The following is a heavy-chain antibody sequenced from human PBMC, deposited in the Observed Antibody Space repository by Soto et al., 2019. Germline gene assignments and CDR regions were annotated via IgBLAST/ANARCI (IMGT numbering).Heavy chain of an antibody. CDR1: GGTFSSYA. V-gene: IGHV1-69*13. J-gene: IGHJ6*02. CDR2: IIPIFGTA. CDR3: ARDDSSGYRQYYYYGMDV. Sequence: SVKVSCKASGGTFSSYAMSWVRQAPGQGLEWMGGIIPIFGTANYAQKFQGRVTITADESTSTAYMELSSLRSEDTAVYYCARDDSSGYRQYYYYGMDVWGQGTTVTVSS. D-gene: IGHD3-22*01.